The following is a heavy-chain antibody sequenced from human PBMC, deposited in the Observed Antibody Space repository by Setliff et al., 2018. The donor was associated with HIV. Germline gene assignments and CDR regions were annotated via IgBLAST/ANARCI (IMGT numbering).Heavy chain of an antibody. CDR2: INAGYGNT. CDR1: GYTFTSYA. V-gene: IGHV1-3*01. Sequence: ASVKVSCKASGYTFTSYAIHWVRQAPGQSLEWMGWINAGYGNTKYSPKFQGRVSITTDESTSTTYMELSSLRSDDTAVYYCARGQVVGYTYSGIELWGQGTLVTVSS. CDR3: ARGQVVGYTYSGIEL. D-gene: IGHD5-18*01. J-gene: IGHJ4*02.